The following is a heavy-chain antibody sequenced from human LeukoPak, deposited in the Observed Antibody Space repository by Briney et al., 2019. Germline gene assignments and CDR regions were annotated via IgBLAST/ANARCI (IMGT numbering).Heavy chain of an antibody. CDR3: ARDRGYSSDY. D-gene: IGHD5-18*01. V-gene: IGHV3-74*01. J-gene: IGHJ4*02. CDR2: IISDGSST. CDR1: GFTFSSYW. Sequence: GGSLRLSCAASGFTFSSYWMHWVRQAPGKGLVWVSLIISDGSSTTYADSVKGRFTISRDNARNTLYLQMTSLRAEDTAVYYCARDRGYSSDYWGQGTLVTVSS.